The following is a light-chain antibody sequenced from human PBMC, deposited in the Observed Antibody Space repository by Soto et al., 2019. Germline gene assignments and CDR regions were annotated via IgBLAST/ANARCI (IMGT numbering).Light chain of an antibody. CDR1: QSISSW. J-gene: IGKJ1*01. Sequence: DIQMSQSPSTLSACVGDRVTITCRASQSISSWLAWYQQKPGKAPKLLIYKASSLESGVPSRFSGSGSGTEFTLTISSLQPDHFATYYCQQYNSYPWTFGQGTKVDIK. CDR2: KAS. CDR3: QQYNSYPWT. V-gene: IGKV1-5*03.